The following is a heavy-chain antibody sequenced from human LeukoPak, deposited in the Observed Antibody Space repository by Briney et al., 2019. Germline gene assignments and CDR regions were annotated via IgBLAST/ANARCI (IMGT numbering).Heavy chain of an antibody. J-gene: IGHJ4*02. CDR1: GFTFSSYA. D-gene: IGHD6-19*01. CDR3: AKPAGVALAGRVGASDY. CDR2: ISGSGGST. Sequence: PGGSLRLSCAASGFTFSSYAMSWVRQAPGKGLEWVSAISGSGGSTYYADSVKGRFTISRDNSKNTLYLQMNSLRAEDTAVFYCAKPAGVALAGRVGASDYWGQGTLVTVSS. V-gene: IGHV3-23*01.